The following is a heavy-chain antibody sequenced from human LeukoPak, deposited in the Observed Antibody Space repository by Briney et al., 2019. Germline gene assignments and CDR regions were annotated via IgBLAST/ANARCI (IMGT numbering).Heavy chain of an antibody. CDR2: ISASGGTI. CDR1: GFTFSNYA. V-gene: IGHV3-23*01. D-gene: IGHD3-3*01. Sequence: AESLRLTCTASGFTFSNYAMSWIRQPAGKGLEWVSLISASGGTIYYADSEKRRFIISSDNYWNMLNLQMNGLTADDTAVYCCAKVSLRYEHYYLGMDVWGQGTTVIVS. CDR3: AKVSLRYEHYYLGMDV. J-gene: IGHJ6*02.